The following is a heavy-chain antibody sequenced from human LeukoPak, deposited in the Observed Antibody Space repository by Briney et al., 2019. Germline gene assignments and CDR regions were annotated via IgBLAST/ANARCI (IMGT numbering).Heavy chain of an antibody. CDR3: ARDRQGATHYYYYGMDV. CDR1: GDSVSSNSAA. Sequence: SQTLSLTCAISGDSVSSNSAAWNWIRQSPSRGLEWLGRTYYRSKWYNDYAVSVKSRITINPDTSKNQFSLQLYSVTPEDTAVYYCARDRQGATHYYYYGMDVWGQGTTVTVSS. D-gene: IGHD1-26*01. V-gene: IGHV6-1*01. J-gene: IGHJ6*02. CDR2: TYYRSKWYN.